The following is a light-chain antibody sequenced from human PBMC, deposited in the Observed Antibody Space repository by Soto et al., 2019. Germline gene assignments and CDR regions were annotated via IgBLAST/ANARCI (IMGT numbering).Light chain of an antibody. V-gene: IGKV1-5*01. Sequence: DLQITQSPSSVYPSXRACVTITXXASQSISNWLAWYQQKPGKAPKLLIYDASTLESGVPSRFSGSGSGTEFTLTISSLQPDDFATYYCQQYNSYSRTFGQGTKVDIK. J-gene: IGKJ1*01. CDR2: DAS. CDR3: QQYNSYSRT. CDR1: QSISNW.